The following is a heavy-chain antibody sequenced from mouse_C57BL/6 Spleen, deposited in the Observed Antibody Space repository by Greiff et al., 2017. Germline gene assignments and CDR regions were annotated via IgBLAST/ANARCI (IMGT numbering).Heavy chain of an antibody. V-gene: IGHV5-6*01. CDR1: GFTFSSYG. CDR2: ISSGGSYT. D-gene: IGHD1-1*01. Sequence: EVKLVESGGDLVKPGGSLKLSCAASGFTFSSYGMSWVRQTPDKRLEWVATISSGGSYTYYPDSVKGRFTISRDNAKNTLYLQMSSLKSEDTAMYYCARQTTVVATDWYFDVWGTGTTVTVSS. J-gene: IGHJ1*03. CDR3: ARQTTVVATDWYFDV.